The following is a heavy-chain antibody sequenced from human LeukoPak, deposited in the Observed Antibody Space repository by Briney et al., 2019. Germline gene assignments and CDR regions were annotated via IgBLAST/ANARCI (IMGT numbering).Heavy chain of an antibody. CDR3: AKLRGDF. J-gene: IGHJ4*02. V-gene: IGHV3-23*01. Sequence: GGSLRLSCAASGXAFSSYAVSWVRQAPGKGLEWVSSISESGGSTFYADSVRGRFTLSRDNSKNTLFLQMNSLRAEDTAVYYCAKLRGDFWGQGTLVTVSS. CDR2: ISESGGST. CDR1: GXAFSSYA.